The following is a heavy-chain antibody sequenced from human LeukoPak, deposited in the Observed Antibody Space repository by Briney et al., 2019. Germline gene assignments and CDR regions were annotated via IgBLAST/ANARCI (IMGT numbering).Heavy chain of an antibody. V-gene: IGHV3-30-3*01. Sequence: GRSLRLSCAASGFTFSSYAMHWVRQAPGKGLEWVAVISYVGSNKYYADSVKGRFTISRDNSKNTLYLQMNSLRAEDTAVYYCARDRSSDYFDYWGQGTLVTVSS. CDR3: ARDRSSDYFDY. CDR1: GFTFSSYA. CDR2: ISYVGSNK. J-gene: IGHJ4*02. D-gene: IGHD2-2*01.